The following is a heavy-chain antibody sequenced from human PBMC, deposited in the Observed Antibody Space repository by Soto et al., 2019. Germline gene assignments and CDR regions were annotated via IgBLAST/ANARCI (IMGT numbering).Heavy chain of an antibody. D-gene: IGHD6-13*01. J-gene: IGHJ6*02. CDR2: INPNSGGT. Sequence: GASVKVSCKASGYTFTGYYMHWVRQAPGQGLEWMGWINPNSGGTNYAQKFQGWVTMTRDTSISTAYMELSRLRSDDTAVYYCAREGVRSIAAAGMMGYYYYGMDVWGQGTTVTVSS. V-gene: IGHV1-2*04. CDR3: AREGVRSIAAAGMMGYYYYGMDV. CDR1: GYTFTGYY.